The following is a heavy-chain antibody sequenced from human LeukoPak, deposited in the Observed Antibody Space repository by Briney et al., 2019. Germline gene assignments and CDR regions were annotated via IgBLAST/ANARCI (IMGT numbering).Heavy chain of an antibody. CDR3: ASSGSYRFDY. D-gene: IGHD1-26*01. V-gene: IGHV4-39*01. CDR1: GGSISSSSYY. Sequence: MASETLSLTCTVSGGSISSSSYYWGWIRQPPGKGLEWIGSIYYSGSTYYNPSLKSRVTISVDTSKNQFSLKLSSVTAADTAVYYCASSGSYRFDYWGQGTLVTVSS. CDR2: IYYSGST. J-gene: IGHJ4*02.